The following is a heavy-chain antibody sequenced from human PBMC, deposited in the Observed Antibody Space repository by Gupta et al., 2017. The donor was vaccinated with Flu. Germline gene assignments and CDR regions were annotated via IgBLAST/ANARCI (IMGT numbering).Heavy chain of an antibody. CDR3: ARSMVRGAGDYFDY. CDR2: INPNSGGT. V-gene: IGHV1-2*02. J-gene: IGHJ4*02. D-gene: IGHD3-10*01. CDR1: GYTFTGYY. Sequence: KASGYTFTGYYMHWVRQAPGQGLEWMGWINPNSGGTNYAQKFQGRVTMTRDTSISTAYMELSRLRSDDTAVYYCARSMVRGAGDYFDYWGQGTLVTVSS.